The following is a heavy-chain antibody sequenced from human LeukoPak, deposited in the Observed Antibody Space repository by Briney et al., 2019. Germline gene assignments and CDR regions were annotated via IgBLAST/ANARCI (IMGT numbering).Heavy chain of an antibody. CDR2: IYYSGST. Sequence: GSLRLSCAASGFTFSSYSMNWVRQPPGKGLEWIGSIYYSGSTYYNPSLKSRVTISVDTSKNQFSLKLSSVTAADTAVYYCATGVLERGTFAYWGQGTLVTVSS. V-gene: IGHV4-39*07. D-gene: IGHD3-3*02. CDR1: GFTFSSYS. CDR3: ATGVLERGTFAY. J-gene: IGHJ4*02.